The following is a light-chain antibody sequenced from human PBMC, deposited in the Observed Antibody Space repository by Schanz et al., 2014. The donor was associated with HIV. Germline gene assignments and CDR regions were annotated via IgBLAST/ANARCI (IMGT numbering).Light chain of an antibody. CDR2: EVS. CDR3: SSYTSSTTYV. J-gene: IGLJ1*01. CDR1: SSDVGGYNY. Sequence: QSALTQPPSVSGTPGQSITISCTGSSSDVGGYNYVSWYQQHPGKAPKIMIFEVSERPSGVPDRFSGSKSGNTASLTISGLQAEDEADYYCSSYTSSTTYVFGTGTKLTVL. V-gene: IGLV2-14*01.